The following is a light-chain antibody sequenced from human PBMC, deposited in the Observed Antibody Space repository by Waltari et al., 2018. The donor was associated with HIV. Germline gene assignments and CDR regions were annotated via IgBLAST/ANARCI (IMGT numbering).Light chain of an antibody. CDR1: SSNSGSIY. J-gene: IGLJ1*01. V-gene: IGLV1-47*01. CDR3: AAWDDSHYV. CDR2: RNN. Sequence: QSVLTPPPSASGTPGQRVTISSSGGSSNSGSIYVYWYQQLPGTAPKLLIYRNNQRPAGVPDRFSGSKAGTSASVAISGLRAEDEADYYCAAWDDSHYVFGTGTKVTVL.